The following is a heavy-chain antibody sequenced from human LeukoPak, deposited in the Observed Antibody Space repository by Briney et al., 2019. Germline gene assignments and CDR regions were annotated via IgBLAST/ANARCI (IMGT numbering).Heavy chain of an antibody. D-gene: IGHD4-23*01. J-gene: IGHJ4*02. V-gene: IGHV1-69*06. CDR2: IIPIFGTA. CDR3: ASTDYGGYFDY. CDR1: GGTFSSYA. Sequence: GASVKVSCKASGGTFSSYAISWVRQAPGQGLEWMGGIIPIFGTANYAQKFQGRVTITADKSTSTAYMELSSLRSEDTAVYYCASTDYGGYFDYWGQGTLVTVSS.